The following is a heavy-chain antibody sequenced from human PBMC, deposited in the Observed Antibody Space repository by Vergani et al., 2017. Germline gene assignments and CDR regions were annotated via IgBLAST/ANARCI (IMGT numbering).Heavy chain of an antibody. CDR2: ISHDGNKK. Sequence: QVQLVESGGSVVQPGRSLRLSCAASGFTFSNYGLHWVRQAPGQGLEWVAVISHDGNKKYYVDSVKGRFTISRDNSKNTLYLYTNSLRADDTAVYYCAKDPRLKEDYYYYYMDVWGKGTTVTVSS. CDR3: AKDPRLKEDYYYYYMDV. V-gene: IGHV3-30*18. J-gene: IGHJ6*03. CDR1: GFTFSNYG.